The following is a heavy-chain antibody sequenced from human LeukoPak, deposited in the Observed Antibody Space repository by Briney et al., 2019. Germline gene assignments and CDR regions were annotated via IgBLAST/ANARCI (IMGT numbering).Heavy chain of an antibody. V-gene: IGHV4-38-2*01. CDR2: MYNSGST. CDR3: ARHVYGRHQLQAYHFDY. Sequence: SETLSLTCDVSGYSISSGHYWGWIRQSPGKGLEWIASMYNSGSTYFKSSLKSRVTILLNTPKNQFSLALNSVTAADTAVYYCARHVYGRHQLQAYHFDYWGQGILVTVSS. D-gene: IGHD2-2*01. J-gene: IGHJ4*02. CDR1: GYSISSGHY.